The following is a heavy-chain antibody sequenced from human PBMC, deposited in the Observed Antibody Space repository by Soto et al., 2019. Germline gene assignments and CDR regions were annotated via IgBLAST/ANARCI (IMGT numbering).Heavy chain of an antibody. CDR3: ARLKLIRWYTFDY. J-gene: IGHJ4*02. CDR1: GGSFSGYY. D-gene: IGHD2-15*01. V-gene: IGHV4-34*01. Sequence: ASETLSLTCAVYGGSFSGYYWSWIRQPPGKGLEWIGEINHSGSTNYNPSLKSRVTISVDTSKNQFSLKLSSVTAADTAVYYCARLKLIRWYTFDYWGQGTLVTVSS. CDR2: INHSGST.